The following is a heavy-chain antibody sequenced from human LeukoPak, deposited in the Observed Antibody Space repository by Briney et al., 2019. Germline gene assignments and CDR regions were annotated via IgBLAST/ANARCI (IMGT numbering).Heavy chain of an antibody. Sequence: GRSLRLSCAASGITFSSYAMHWVRQAPGKGLEWVAVISYDGSNKYYADSVKGRFTTSRDNSKNTLYLQMNSLRAEDTAVYYCARGTMVRGVMEYYYGMDVWGQGTTVTVSS. CDR1: GITFSSYA. CDR3: ARGTMVRGVMEYYYGMDV. D-gene: IGHD3-10*01. J-gene: IGHJ6*02. CDR2: ISYDGSNK. V-gene: IGHV3-30*04.